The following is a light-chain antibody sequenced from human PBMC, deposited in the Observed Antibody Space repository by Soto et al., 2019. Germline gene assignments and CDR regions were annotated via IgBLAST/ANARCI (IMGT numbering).Light chain of an antibody. Sequence: QLTQSPSLLSASVGDRVTITCRASPSIGSYLYWYQHKPGEAPKLLIVGADTLKSGVPSRFSGNGFNKDFRLTGSSLQPEDFANYYCQQNYDVQYTFGQGTRVEIK. V-gene: IGKV1-39*01. CDR2: GAD. CDR3: QQNYDVQYT. CDR1: PSIGSY. J-gene: IGKJ2*01.